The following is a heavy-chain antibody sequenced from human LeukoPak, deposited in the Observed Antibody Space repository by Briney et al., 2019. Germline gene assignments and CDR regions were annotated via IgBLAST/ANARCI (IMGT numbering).Heavy chain of an antibody. CDR3: AGDRSVGAANNWFDP. Sequence: ASVKVSCKASGYTFTGYYMHWVRQAPGQGLEWMGWINPNSGGTNYAQKFQGRVTMTRDTSISTAYMELSRLRSDDTAVYYCAGDRSVGAANNWFDPWGQGTLVTVSS. J-gene: IGHJ5*02. V-gene: IGHV1-2*02. D-gene: IGHD2-15*01. CDR1: GYTFTGYY. CDR2: INPNSGGT.